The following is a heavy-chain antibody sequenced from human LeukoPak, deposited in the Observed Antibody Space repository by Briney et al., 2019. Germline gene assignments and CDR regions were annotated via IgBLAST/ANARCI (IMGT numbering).Heavy chain of an antibody. CDR1: GFTFSSYA. CDR3: AREGYFDY. Sequence: PGGSLRLSCAASGFTFSSYAMHWVRQAPGKGLEWVAVISYDGSNKYYADSVKGRFTISRDNSKNTLYLQMNSLRAEDTAVYYCAREGYFDYWGQGTLVTVSS. J-gene: IGHJ4*02. CDR2: ISYDGSNK. V-gene: IGHV3-30*04.